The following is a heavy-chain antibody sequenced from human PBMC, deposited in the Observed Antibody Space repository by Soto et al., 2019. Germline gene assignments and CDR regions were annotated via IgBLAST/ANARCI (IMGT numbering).Heavy chain of an antibody. CDR3: ASSGADYYYGMDV. CDR1: GGSISSGDYY. J-gene: IGHJ6*02. V-gene: IGHV4-30-4*01. CDR2: IYYSGST. Sequence: QVQLQESGPGLVKPSQTLSLTCTVSGGSISSGDYYWSWIRQPPGKGLEWIGYIYYSGSTYYNPSLKSRVXXSXDXXKNQFSLKLSSVTAADTAVYYCASSGADYYYGMDVWGQGTTVTVSS. D-gene: IGHD7-27*01.